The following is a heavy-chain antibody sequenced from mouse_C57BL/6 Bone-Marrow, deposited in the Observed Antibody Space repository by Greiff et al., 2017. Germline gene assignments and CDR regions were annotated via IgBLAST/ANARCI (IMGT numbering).Heavy chain of an antibody. Sequence: VQLQQSGAELVRPGASVKLSCTASGFNIKDDYMHWVKQRPEQGLEWIGWIDPENGDTEYASKFQGKATITADTSSNTAYLQLSSLTSEDTAVYYCTTIITTVVAPDYFDYWGQGTTLTVSS. J-gene: IGHJ2*01. V-gene: IGHV14-4*01. CDR3: TTIITTVVAPDYFDY. CDR2: IDPENGDT. D-gene: IGHD1-1*01. CDR1: GFNIKDDY.